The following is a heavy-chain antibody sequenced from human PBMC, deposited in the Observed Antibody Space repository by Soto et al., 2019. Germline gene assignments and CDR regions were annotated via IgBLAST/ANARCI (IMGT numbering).Heavy chain of an antibody. V-gene: IGHV1-18*04. D-gene: IGHD6-25*01. CDR1: GYTFSGYS. CDR2: ISGYNGNT. Sequence: AAVKVSCQASGYTFSGYSITWVRQAPGQGVEWMGRISGYNGNTNYARTLRDRLTLTTDTSTSTAYMKLRSLTSDDTAVYYCARDVCCGGAPACLAMDVWGQGTTVPVYS. CDR3: ARDVCCGGAPACLAMDV. J-gene: IGHJ6*02.